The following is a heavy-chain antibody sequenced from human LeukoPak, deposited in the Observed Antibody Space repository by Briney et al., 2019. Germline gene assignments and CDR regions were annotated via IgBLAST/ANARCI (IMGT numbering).Heavy chain of an antibody. V-gene: IGHV1-24*01. CDR2: FDPEDGET. D-gene: IGHD3-22*01. CDR3: ATWEDYYDSSGAFDY. CDR1: GYTLTELS. J-gene: IGHJ4*02. Sequence: ASVKVSCKGSGYTLTELSMHWVRQAPGKGLEWMGGFDPEDGETIYAQKFQGRVTMTEDTSTDTAYMELSSLRSEDTAVYYCATWEDYYDSSGAFDYWGQGTLVTVSS.